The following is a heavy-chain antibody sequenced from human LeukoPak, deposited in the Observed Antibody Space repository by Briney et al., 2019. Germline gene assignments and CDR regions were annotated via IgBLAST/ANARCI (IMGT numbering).Heavy chain of an antibody. CDR1: GFTFSSYS. CDR3: AREGGGYSFDFDY. Sequence: GGSLRLSCAASGFTFSSYSMNWVRQAPGKGLEWVSSISSSSSYIYYADSVKGRFTISRDIAKNSLYLQMNSLRAADTAVYYCAREGGGYSFDFDYWGQGTLVTVSS. D-gene: IGHD5-18*01. CDR2: ISSSSSYI. V-gene: IGHV3-21*01. J-gene: IGHJ4*02.